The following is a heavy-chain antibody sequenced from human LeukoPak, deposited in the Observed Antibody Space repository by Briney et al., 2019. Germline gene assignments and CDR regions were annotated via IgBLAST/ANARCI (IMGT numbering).Heavy chain of an antibody. CDR2: ISSNGGST. CDR1: GFTFSSYA. CDR3: ARGELLESEILDY. V-gene: IGHV3-64*01. J-gene: IGHJ4*02. D-gene: IGHD2-15*01. Sequence: GGSLRLSCAASGFTFSSYAMHWVRQAPGKGLEYVSAISSNGGSTYYANSVKGRFTISRDNSKNTLYLQMGSLRAEDMAVYYCARGELLESEILDYWGQGTLVTVSS.